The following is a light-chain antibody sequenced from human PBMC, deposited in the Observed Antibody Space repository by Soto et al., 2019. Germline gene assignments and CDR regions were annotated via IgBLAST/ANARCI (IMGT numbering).Light chain of an antibody. J-gene: IGKJ4*01. CDR3: QQANTFALT. CDR2: SAS. CDR1: QDISNY. Sequence: DIQMTQSPSSLSASVGDRVTITCQASQDISNYLNWYQQKPGTAPKLLIYSASSLHSGVPSRFSGSGSGTDFTLTISSLQPEDFATYYCQQANTFALTFGGGTKVDIK. V-gene: IGKV1-12*01.